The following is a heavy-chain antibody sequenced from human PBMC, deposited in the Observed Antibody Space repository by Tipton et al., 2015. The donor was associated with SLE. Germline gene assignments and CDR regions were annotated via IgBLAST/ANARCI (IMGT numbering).Heavy chain of an antibody. CDR1: GGSISSYY. D-gene: IGHD7-27*01. J-gene: IGHJ3*02. CDR3: ARVGAGEAFDI. CDR2: IYYSGST. Sequence: TLSLTCTVSGGSISSYYWSWIRQPPGKGLEWIGYIYYSGSTYYNPSLKSRVTISVDTSKNQFFLKLSSVTAADTAVYYCARVGAGEAFDIWGQGTMVTVSS. V-gene: IGHV4-59*08.